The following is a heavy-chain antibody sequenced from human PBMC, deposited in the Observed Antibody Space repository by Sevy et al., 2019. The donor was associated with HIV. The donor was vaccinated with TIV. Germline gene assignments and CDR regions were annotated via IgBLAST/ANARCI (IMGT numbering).Heavy chain of an antibody. J-gene: IGHJ3*02. D-gene: IGHD1-26*01. Sequence: GGSLRLSCAASGFTYSRYDMHWVRQATGKGLEWVSSIGTAGDTYYPGSVKGRFTISRENAKKSLYLQMNSLRAGDTAVYYCARGTRYSGSYYLGDDAFDIWGQGTMVTVSS. CDR3: ARGTRYSGSYYLGDDAFDI. CDR1: GFTYSRYD. CDR2: IGTAGDT. V-gene: IGHV3-13*01.